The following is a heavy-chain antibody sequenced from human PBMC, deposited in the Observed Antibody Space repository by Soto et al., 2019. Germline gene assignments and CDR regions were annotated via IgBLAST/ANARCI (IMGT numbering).Heavy chain of an antibody. J-gene: IGHJ4*02. CDR1: GFTFSSYA. V-gene: IGHV3-23*01. Sequence: GGSLRLSCAASGFTFSSYAMSWVRQAPGKGLEWVPAISGSGGSTYYADSVKGRFTISRDNSKNTLYLQMNSLRAEDTAVYYCAKARAQYYDFWSGSPVDYWGQGTLVTVSS. CDR2: ISGSGGST. CDR3: AKARAQYYDFWSGSPVDY. D-gene: IGHD3-3*01.